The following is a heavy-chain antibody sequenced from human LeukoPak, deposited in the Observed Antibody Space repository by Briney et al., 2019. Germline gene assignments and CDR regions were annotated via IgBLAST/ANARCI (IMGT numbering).Heavy chain of an antibody. CDR3: ARGGPRYCSGGSCYFGY. CDR1: GGSFSGYY. CDR2: INHSGST. J-gene: IGHJ4*02. V-gene: IGHV4-34*01. D-gene: IGHD2-15*01. Sequence: PSETLSLTCAVYGGSFSGYYWRWIRQPPGKGLEWIGEINHSGSTNYNPSLKSRGTISVDTSKNQFSLKLSSVTAADTAVYYCARGGPRYCSGGSCYFGYWGQGTLVTVSS.